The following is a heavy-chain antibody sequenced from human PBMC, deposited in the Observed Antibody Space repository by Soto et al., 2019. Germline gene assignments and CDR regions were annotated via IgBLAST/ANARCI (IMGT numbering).Heavy chain of an antibody. CDR3: ARVPSPGIAARPALYYFDY. J-gene: IGHJ4*02. Sequence: QVQLVQSGAEVKKPGSSVKVSCKASGGTFSSYAISWVRQAPGQGLEWVGGIIPIFGTANYAQKFQGRVTITADKSTSTAYMELSSLRSEDTAVYYCARVPSPGIAARPALYYFDYWGQGTLVTVSS. D-gene: IGHD6-6*01. CDR1: GGTFSSYA. V-gene: IGHV1-69*06. CDR2: IIPIFGTA.